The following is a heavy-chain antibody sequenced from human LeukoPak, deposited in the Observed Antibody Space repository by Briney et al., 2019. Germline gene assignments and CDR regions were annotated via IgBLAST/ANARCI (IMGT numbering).Heavy chain of an antibody. CDR1: GFTFSNYA. Sequence: PGGSLRLSCTASGFTFSNYAMSWVRQAPEKGLEWVSSIIDSGISTYYGDSVKGRFTISRDNSKNTLYLQMNSLRAEDTAVYYCAKGSRGSYDYWGQGTLVTVSS. V-gene: IGHV3-23*01. D-gene: IGHD1-26*01. J-gene: IGHJ4*02. CDR2: IIDSGIST. CDR3: AKGSRGSYDY.